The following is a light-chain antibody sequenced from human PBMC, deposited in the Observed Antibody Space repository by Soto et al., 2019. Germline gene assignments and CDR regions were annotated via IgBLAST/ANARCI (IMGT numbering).Light chain of an antibody. CDR3: HQYYGSPYT. Sequence: DIVLTQSPDSLAVSLGERATINCRSSQSVLHSSNNKNRLAWYQQKPGQPPKLLIYWASTRESGVTDRFSGSGSGTDFTLTISSLQAEDVAVYYCHQYYGSPYTFGQGTKLEIK. V-gene: IGKV4-1*01. CDR2: WAS. J-gene: IGKJ2*01. CDR1: QSVLHSSNNKNR.